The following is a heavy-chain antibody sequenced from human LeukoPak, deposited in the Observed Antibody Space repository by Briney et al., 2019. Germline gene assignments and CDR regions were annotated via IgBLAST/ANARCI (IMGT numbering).Heavy chain of an antibody. V-gene: IGHV4-39*07. CDR3: ARGGRVTMIVVVIKRAGAFDI. CDR2: IYYSGST. CDR1: GGSISSSSYY. J-gene: IGHJ3*02. D-gene: IGHD3-22*01. Sequence: ASETLSLTCTVSGGSISSSSYYWGWIRQPPGKGLEWIGSIYYSGSTYYNPSLKSRVTISVDTSKNQFSLKLSSVTAADTAVYYCARGGRVTMIVVVIKRAGAFDIWGQGTMVTVSS.